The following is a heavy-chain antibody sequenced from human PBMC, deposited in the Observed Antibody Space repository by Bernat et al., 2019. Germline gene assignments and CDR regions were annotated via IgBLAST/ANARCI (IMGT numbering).Heavy chain of an antibody. V-gene: IGHV3-30*01. CDR2: ISYDGSNK. CDR1: GFTFSSYA. Sequence: QVQLVESGGGVVQPGRSLRLSCAASGFTFSSYAMHWVRQAPGKGLEWVAVISYDGSNKYYADSVKGRFTISRDNSKNTLYLQMNSLRAEDTAVYYCARDVAIVVVPAAPGPWGQGTLVTVSS. CDR3: ARDVAIVVVPAAPGP. D-gene: IGHD2-2*01. J-gene: IGHJ4*02.